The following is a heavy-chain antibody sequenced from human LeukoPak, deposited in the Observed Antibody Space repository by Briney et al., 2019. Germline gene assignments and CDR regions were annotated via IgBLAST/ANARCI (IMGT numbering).Heavy chain of an antibody. D-gene: IGHD4/OR15-4a*01. CDR3: ARDHLPAGAPGYYMDV. J-gene: IGHJ6*03. Sequence: SETLSLTCTVSGGSVSSHFWSWIRQPPGKGLEWSWYIYNSGSTNYNPSLKRRVTMLVDTSKNQFSLMLRSVTAADTAVYYCARDHLPAGAPGYYMDVWGKGTTVTVSS. CDR1: GGSVSSHF. CDR2: IYNSGST. V-gene: IGHV4-59*02.